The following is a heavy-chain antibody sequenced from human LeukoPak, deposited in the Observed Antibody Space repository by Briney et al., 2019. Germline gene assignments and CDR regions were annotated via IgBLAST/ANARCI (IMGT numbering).Heavy chain of an antibody. Sequence: PSETLSLTCTVSGGSIISSSYYWGWIRQPPGKGLEWIGSIYYSGSTYYNPSLKSRVTISVDTSKNQFSLKLSSVTAADTAVYYCARDASDSSSSGDWFDPWGQGTLVTVSS. D-gene: IGHD6-6*01. CDR2: IYYSGST. V-gene: IGHV4-39*07. CDR1: GGSIISSSYY. J-gene: IGHJ5*02. CDR3: ARDASDSSSSGDWFDP.